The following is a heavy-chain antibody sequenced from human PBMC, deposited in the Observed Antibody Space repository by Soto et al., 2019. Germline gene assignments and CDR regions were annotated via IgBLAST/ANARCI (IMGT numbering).Heavy chain of an antibody. CDR2: IIPIFGTP. Sequence: QVQLVQSGAEVKKPGSSVKVSCKASGGTSSSYAISWVRQAPGQGLEWMGGIIPIFGTPDYAQKFQGSATITADESTSTAHMDLSSRRSEDTAVFYCASHPGGYNDRVDYWGQGTLVAVSS. CDR3: ASHPGGYNDRVDY. V-gene: IGHV1-69*12. CDR1: GGTSSSYA. J-gene: IGHJ4*02. D-gene: IGHD3-16*01.